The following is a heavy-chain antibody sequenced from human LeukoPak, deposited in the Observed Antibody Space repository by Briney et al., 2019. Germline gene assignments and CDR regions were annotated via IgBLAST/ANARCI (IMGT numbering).Heavy chain of an antibody. Sequence: SETLSLTCTVSGGSISSYYWSWIRQPPGKGLEWIGYIYYSGSTNYNPSLKSRVTISVDTSKNQFSLKLSSVTAADTAVYYCAGWSYYDSSSYPTNYWGQGTLVTVSS. CDR1: GGSISSYY. J-gene: IGHJ4*02. D-gene: IGHD3-22*01. CDR3: AGWSYYDSSSYPTNY. V-gene: IGHV4-59*01. CDR2: IYYSGST.